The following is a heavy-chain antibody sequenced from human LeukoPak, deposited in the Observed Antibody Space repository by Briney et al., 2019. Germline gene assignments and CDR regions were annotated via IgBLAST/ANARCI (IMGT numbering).Heavy chain of an antibody. CDR1: GGSISSYY. D-gene: IGHD5-18*01. Sequence: SETLSLTCTVSGGSISSYYWSWIRQPPGKGLEWIGYIYYSGSTNYNPSLKSRVTITVDTSKNQYSLKLSSVTAADTAVYYCGRGGDRYSSDYWGQGTLVTVSS. CDR3: GRGGDRYSSDY. CDR2: IYYSGST. V-gene: IGHV4-59*01. J-gene: IGHJ4*02.